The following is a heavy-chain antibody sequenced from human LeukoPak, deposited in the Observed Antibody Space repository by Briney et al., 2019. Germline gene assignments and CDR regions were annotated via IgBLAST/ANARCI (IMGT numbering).Heavy chain of an antibody. V-gene: IGHV4-30-4*01. D-gene: IGHD3-10*01. CDR3: ARDPRYYGSGGY. CDR2: IYYSGST. J-gene: IGHJ4*02. CDR1: GGSISSGDYY. Sequence: PSETLSLTCTVSGGSISSGDYYWSWIRQPPGKGLEWIGYIYYSGSTYYNPSLKSRVTISVDTSKNQFSLKLSSVTAADTAVYYCARDPRYYGSGGYWGQGTLVTVSS.